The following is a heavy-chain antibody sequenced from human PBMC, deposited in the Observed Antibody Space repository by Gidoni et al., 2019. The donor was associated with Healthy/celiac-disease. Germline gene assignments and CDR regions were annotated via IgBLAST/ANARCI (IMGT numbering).Heavy chain of an antibody. V-gene: IGHV4-34*01. J-gene: IGHJ4*02. D-gene: IGHD3-16*01. CDR3: ARGGVQFGWGY. CDR1: GGSFSGYY. Sequence: QVQLQQWGAGLLKPSETLSLTCAVYGGSFSGYYWSWIRQPPGKGREWIGEINHSGSTNDNPSLKSRVTISVDTSKNQFSLKLSSVTAADTAVYYCARGGVQFGWGYWGQGTLVTVSS. CDR2: INHSGST.